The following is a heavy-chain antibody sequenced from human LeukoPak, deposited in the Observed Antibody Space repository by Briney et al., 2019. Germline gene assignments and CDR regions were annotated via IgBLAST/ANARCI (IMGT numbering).Heavy chain of an antibody. CDR1: GFTFSDFY. CDR2: ISSSGSNI. D-gene: IGHD1-7*01. CDR3: ARVGDNWNYARPFDY. Sequence: GGSLRLSCAASGFTFSDFYMSWIRQAPGKGLEWVSYISSSGSNIYYADSVKGRFTISRDNAKNSLYLQMNSLRGEDTAVYYCARVGDNWNYARPFDYWGQGTLVTVSS. V-gene: IGHV3-11*01. J-gene: IGHJ4*02.